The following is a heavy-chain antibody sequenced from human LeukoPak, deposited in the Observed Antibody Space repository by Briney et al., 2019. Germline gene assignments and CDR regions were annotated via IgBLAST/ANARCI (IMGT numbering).Heavy chain of an antibody. CDR3: ATVRKRVFGVVTHFDY. CDR2: FDPEDGEA. CDR1: GYTLTELS. J-gene: IGHJ4*02. Sequence: ASVKVSCKVSGYTLTELSMHWVRQAPGKGLEWMGGFDPEDGEAIYAQKFQGRVTMTEDTSTDTAYMELSSLRSEDTAVYYCATVRKRVFGVVTHFDYRGQGTLVTVSS. D-gene: IGHD3-3*01. V-gene: IGHV1-24*01.